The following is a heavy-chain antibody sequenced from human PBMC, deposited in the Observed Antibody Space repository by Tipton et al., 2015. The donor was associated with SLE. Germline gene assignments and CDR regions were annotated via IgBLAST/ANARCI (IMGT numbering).Heavy chain of an antibody. Sequence: TLSLTCSVSGGSITSGGYFWTWIRQRPGKGLECIGYIYFTGDTYYNPSLRSRVTISLDTSENQFSLELSTLTAADTAVYYCARGSIAADVTSWGAFDIWGQGTMVTVSS. D-gene: IGHD6-13*01. V-gene: IGHV4-31*03. J-gene: IGHJ3*02. CDR1: GGSITSGGYF. CDR3: ARGSIAADVTSWGAFDI. CDR2: IYFTGDT.